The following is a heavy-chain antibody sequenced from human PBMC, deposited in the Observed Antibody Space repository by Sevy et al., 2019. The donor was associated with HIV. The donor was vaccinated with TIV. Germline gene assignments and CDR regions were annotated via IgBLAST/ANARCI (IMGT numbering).Heavy chain of an antibody. Sequence: GGSLRLSCAASGFTFSSYAMSWVRQAPGKGLEWVSAISGSGGSTYYADSVKGRFTISRENSKNTLYLQMNSLRAEDTAVYYCGKEGLLLPTFDYWGQGTLVTVSS. CDR1: GFTFSSYA. V-gene: IGHV3-23*01. CDR3: GKEGLLLPTFDY. CDR2: ISGSGGST. J-gene: IGHJ4*02. D-gene: IGHD1-26*01.